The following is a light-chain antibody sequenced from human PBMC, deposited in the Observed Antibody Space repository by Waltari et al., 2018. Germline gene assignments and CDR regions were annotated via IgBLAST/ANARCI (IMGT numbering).Light chain of an antibody. Sequence: DIVMTQSPDSLAVSLGERATIRCKSSQSVLYSSNNKNYLVWYQHKPGQPPRLLLYWASTRASGAPDRFTGSGSGTDFTLTISSLQAEDVAVYYCHQYYTTPRTFGQGTKVEIK. CDR1: QSVLYSSNNKNY. V-gene: IGKV4-1*01. J-gene: IGKJ1*01. CDR2: WAS. CDR3: HQYYTTPRT.